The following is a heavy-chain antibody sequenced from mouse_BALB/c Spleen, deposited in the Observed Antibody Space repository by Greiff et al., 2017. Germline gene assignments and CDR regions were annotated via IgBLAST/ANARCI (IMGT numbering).Heavy chain of an antibody. CDR3: AREAYSYYFDY. Sequence: DVKLQESGGGLVQPGGSRKLSCAASGFTFSSFGMHWVRQAPEKGLEWVAYISSGSSTIYYADTVKGRFTISRDNPKNTLFLQMTSLRSEDTAMYYCAREAYSYYFDYWGQGTTLTVSS. CDR2: ISSGSSTI. J-gene: IGHJ2*01. CDR1: GFTFSSFG. V-gene: IGHV5-17*02. D-gene: IGHD1-1*01.